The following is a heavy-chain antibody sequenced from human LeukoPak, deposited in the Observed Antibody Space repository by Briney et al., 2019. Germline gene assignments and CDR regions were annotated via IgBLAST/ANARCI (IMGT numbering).Heavy chain of an antibody. J-gene: IGHJ4*02. CDR3: ARGQSDYYGSGSYFFDY. V-gene: IGHV3-13*01. CDR1: GFTFSSYD. CDR2: IGTAGDT. Sequence: GGSLRLSCAASGFTFSSYDMHWVRQATGKGLECVSAIGTAGDTYYPGSVKGRFTISRENAKNSLYLQMNSLRAGDTAVYYCARGQSDYYGSGSYFFDYWAREPWSPSPQ. D-gene: IGHD3-10*01.